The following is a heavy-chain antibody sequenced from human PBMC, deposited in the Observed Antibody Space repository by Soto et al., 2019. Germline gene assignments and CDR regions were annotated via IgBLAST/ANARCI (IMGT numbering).Heavy chain of an antibody. J-gene: IGHJ4*02. Sequence: EVQLVESGGGLVQPGGSLRLPCAASGFTFSTYWMTWVRQPPGKGLAWVASINQDGSERYYADSVRGRFTISRDNAKNSLYLQMNSLRAEDTAVYYCVCGGNFFVYWGQGTLVTVSP. CDR3: VCGGNFFVY. CDR1: GFTFSTYW. CDR2: INQDGSER. V-gene: IGHV3-7*01. D-gene: IGHD3-16*01.